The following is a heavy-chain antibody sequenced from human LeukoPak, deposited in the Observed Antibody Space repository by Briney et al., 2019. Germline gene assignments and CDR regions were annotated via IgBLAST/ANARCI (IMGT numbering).Heavy chain of an antibody. CDR3: ARSRVVPAAPPDY. V-gene: IGHV1-2*02. CDR1: GYTFTGYY. J-gene: IGHJ4*02. D-gene: IGHD2-2*01. Sequence: ASVKVSREASGYTFTGYYMHWVRQAPGQGLEWMGWINPNSGGTNYAQKFQGRVTMTRDTSISTAYMELSRLRSDDTAVYYCARSRVVPAAPPDYWGQGTLVTVSS. CDR2: INPNSGGT.